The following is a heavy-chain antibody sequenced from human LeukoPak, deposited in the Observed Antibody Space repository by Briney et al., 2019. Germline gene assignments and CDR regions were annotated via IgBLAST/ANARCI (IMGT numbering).Heavy chain of an antibody. J-gene: IGHJ4*02. D-gene: IGHD3-10*01. CDR1: GESFSGYY. Sequence: NPSETLSLTCAVYGESFSGYYWSWIRQPPGKGLEWIGEINHSGSTNYNPSLKSRVTISVDTSKNQFSLKLSSVTAADTAVYYCARSMVRGVIIMGYWGQGTLVTVSS. CDR2: INHSGST. V-gene: IGHV4-34*01. CDR3: ARSMVRGVIIMGY.